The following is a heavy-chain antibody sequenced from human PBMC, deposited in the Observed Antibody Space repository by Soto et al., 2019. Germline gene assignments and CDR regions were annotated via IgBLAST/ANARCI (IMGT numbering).Heavy chain of an antibody. CDR3: ARALHGAIFDY. V-gene: IGHV4-30-4*01. J-gene: IGHJ4*02. Sequence: PSETLSLTCTVSGGSISSGDYYWSWIRQPPGKGLEWIGYIYYSGSTYYNPSLKSRVTISVDTSKNQFSLKPSSVTAADTAVYYCARALHGAIFDYWGQGTLVTVSS. CDR1: GGSISSGDYY. D-gene: IGHD1-26*01. CDR2: IYYSGST.